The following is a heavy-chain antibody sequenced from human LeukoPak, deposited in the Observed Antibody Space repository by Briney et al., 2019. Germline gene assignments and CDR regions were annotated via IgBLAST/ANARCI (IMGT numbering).Heavy chain of an antibody. CDR2: MYYSGST. D-gene: IGHD2-15*01. CDR3: ASLVLGWFDP. Sequence: SETLSLTCTVSGGSVISTTYYWGWIRQPPGKGLEWIGSMYYSGSTYYNPSLKSRVTISVDTSKNQFSLKLSSVTAADTAVYYCASLVLGWFDPWGQGTLVTVSS. CDR1: GGSVISTTYY. V-gene: IGHV4-39*07. J-gene: IGHJ5*02.